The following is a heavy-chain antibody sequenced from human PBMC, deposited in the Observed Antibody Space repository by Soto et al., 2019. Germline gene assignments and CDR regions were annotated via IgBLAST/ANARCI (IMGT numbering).Heavy chain of an antibody. D-gene: IGHD6-19*01. CDR3: ARGDSTGSPTGWFDP. CDR1: GYTFTRYS. V-gene: IGHV1-18*04. Sequence: QVQLVQSGAEVRKPGASVQVSCKASGYTFTRYSINWVRQAPGQGLEWVGWISNYNGDTKYAEKFQGRVTLTTDTFTTRSYMDLRSLTSDDTAMYFCARGDSTGSPTGWFDPWGQGTLVTVLS. J-gene: IGHJ5*02. CDR2: ISNYNGDT.